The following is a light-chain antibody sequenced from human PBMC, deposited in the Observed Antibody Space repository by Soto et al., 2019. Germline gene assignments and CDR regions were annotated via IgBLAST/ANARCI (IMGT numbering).Light chain of an antibody. CDR1: QSININ. V-gene: IGKV3-15*01. CDR3: QQFRSWPYT. J-gene: IGKJ2*01. CDR2: SAS. Sequence: EIVMTQSPATLSVSPGERVTLSCRASQSININLAWYQQKLVQAPRLLIYSASARVTDVPARFTGGGSGTEFTLSISTLQTEDFTVYYCQQFRSWPYTFGQGTKLEAK.